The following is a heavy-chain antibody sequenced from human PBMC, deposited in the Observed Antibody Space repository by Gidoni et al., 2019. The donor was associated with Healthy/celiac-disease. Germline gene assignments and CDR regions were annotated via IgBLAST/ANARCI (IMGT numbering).Heavy chain of an antibody. CDR3: ARDQGPYYYGSGSYYGSDY. CDR1: GYTFTSYA. CDR2: ISADNGNT. V-gene: IGHV1-18*04. J-gene: IGHJ4*02. D-gene: IGHD3-10*01. Sequence: QAQLVQSVTEVKNPRASVKVSCKASGYTFTSYAINWVRQAPGQGLEWMGWISADNGNTNYAQKLQGRVTMTTDTSTSTAYMGLRSLRSDDTAVDYCARDQGPYYYGSGSYYGSDYWGQGTLVTVSS.